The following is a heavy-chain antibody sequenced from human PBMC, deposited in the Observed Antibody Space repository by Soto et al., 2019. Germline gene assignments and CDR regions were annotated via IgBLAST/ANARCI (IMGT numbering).Heavy chain of an antibody. CDR1: GGSISSFCYC. D-gene: IGHD5-18*01. Sequence: PETLSLTCTVSGGSISSFCYCWDWIRERPGKGWEWIGSIPYSGGTYNNPTVKSRVTVSVDTCKNKFNLKMSSVTAADTAVYDCVKYRMDDITQLWSWYFDYWGQGTLVTVSS. V-gene: IGHV4-39*01. CDR2: IPYSGGT. CDR3: VKYRMDDITQLWSWYFDY. J-gene: IGHJ4*02.